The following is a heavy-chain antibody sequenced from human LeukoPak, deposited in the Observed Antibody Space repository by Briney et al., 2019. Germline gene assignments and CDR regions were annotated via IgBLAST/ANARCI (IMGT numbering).Heavy chain of an antibody. J-gene: IGHJ4*02. Sequence: GGSLRLSCAASGFTFSSYSMNWVRQAPGKGLEWVSSISSSSSYIYYADSVKGRFTISRDNAKNSLYLQMDSLRAEDTAVYYCARGLNRGTVTTLSYWGQGTLVTVSS. CDR2: ISSSSSYI. CDR1: GFTFSSYS. V-gene: IGHV3-21*01. CDR3: ARGLNRGTVTTLSY. D-gene: IGHD4-17*01.